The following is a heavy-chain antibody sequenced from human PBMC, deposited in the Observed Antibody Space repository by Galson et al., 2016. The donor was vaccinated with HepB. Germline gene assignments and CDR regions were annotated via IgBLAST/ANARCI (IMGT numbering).Heavy chain of an antibody. CDR1: GFTFSVYG. CDR3: AKPSGPYSSRWSYFDY. J-gene: IGHJ4*02. D-gene: IGHD6-13*01. V-gene: IGHV3-30*18. Sequence: SLRLSCAVSGFTFSVYGMHWVRQAPGKGLEWVALISYDGSSQFYADSVKGRFTVSRDNSNNTLYLQMNSLGNEDTAVYYCAKPSGPYSSRWSYFDYWGPGTLVTVSS. CDR2: ISYDGSSQ.